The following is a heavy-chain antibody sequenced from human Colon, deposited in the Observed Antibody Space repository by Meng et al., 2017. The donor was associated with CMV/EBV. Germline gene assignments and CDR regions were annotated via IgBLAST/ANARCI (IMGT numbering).Heavy chain of an antibody. D-gene: IGHD3-3*01. Sequence: VSISSGNWWNGVRQSPGKGLEWIGEMFHSGDTNYNPSLRSRMSISLDRSKNQVSLILSSVTAADSAVYYCATARSGCSSDSCFLENWGRGTLVTVSS. V-gene: IGHV4-4*02. J-gene: IGHJ4*02. CDR1: VSISSGNW. CDR3: ATARSGCSSDSCFLEN. CDR2: MFHSGDT.